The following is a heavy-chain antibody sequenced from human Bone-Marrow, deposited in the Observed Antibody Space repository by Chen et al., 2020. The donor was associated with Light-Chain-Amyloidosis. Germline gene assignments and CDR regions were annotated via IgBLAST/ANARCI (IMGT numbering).Heavy chain of an antibody. D-gene: IGHD3-10*01. CDR3: ARDRRFGNFDY. Sequence: QVQLQESGPGLVKPSETLSLTCTVSGASISNYYWSWIRQPPGKGLEWIGYVYYSGSTNYNPSLKSRVTISVDTSKNQLSLKLNSVTAADTAVYYCARDRRFGNFDYWCQGTLVTVSS. CDR2: VYYSGST. V-gene: IGHV4-59*01. CDR1: GASISNYY. J-gene: IGHJ4*02.